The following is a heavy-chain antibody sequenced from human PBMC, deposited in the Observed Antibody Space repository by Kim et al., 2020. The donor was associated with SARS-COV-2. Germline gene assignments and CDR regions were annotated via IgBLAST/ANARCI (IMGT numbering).Heavy chain of an antibody. Sequence: NGDGSNTKYADSVKGRFTISRDNAKNTVYIQMNSLRGEDTAVYYCAKAYDDWGQGTLVTVSS. CDR3: AKAYDD. J-gene: IGHJ4*02. V-gene: IGHV3-74*03. D-gene: IGHD2-21*01. CDR2: NGDGSNT.